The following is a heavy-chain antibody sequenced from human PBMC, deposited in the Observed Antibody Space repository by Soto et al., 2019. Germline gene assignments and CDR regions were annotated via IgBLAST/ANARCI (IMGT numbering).Heavy chain of an antibody. V-gene: IGHV4-59*01. CDR1: GGSISSYY. CDR2: IYYSGST. CDR3: ARFGSLHEVDY. Sequence: SETLSLTCTVSGGSISSYYWSWIRQPPGKGLEWIGYIYYSGSTNYNPSLKSRVTISVDTSKNQFSLKLSSVTAADTAVYYCARFGSLHEVDYWGQGTLVTVSS. D-gene: IGHD3-10*01. J-gene: IGHJ4*02.